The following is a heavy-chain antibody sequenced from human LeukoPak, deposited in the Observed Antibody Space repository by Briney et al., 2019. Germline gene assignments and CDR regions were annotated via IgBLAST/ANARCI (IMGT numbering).Heavy chain of an antibody. Sequence: GGSLRLSCAASGFTFSDYYMSWIRQAPGKGLEWVSYISSSGSTIYYADSVKGRFTISRDNAKNSPYPQMNSLRAEDTAVYYCTRFNYYDSSGFYYFDYWGQGTLVTVSS. J-gene: IGHJ4*02. D-gene: IGHD3-22*01. CDR3: TRFNYYDSSGFYYFDY. V-gene: IGHV3-11*04. CDR2: ISSSGSTI. CDR1: GFTFSDYY.